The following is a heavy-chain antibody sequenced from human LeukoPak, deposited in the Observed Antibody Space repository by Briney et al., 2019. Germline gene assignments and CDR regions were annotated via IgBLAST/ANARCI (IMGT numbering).Heavy chain of an antibody. CDR3: ARDLASLYYFDY. CDR1: GFTFSSYA. CDR2: ISYDGSNK. D-gene: IGHD2-15*01. V-gene: IGHV3-30-3*01. J-gene: IGHJ4*02. Sequence: GRSLRLSCAASGFTFSSYAMHWVRQAPGKGLEWVAVISYDGSNKYYADSVKGRFTISRDNSKNTLYLQMNSLRAEDTAVYYCARDLASLYYFDYWGQGTLVTVSS.